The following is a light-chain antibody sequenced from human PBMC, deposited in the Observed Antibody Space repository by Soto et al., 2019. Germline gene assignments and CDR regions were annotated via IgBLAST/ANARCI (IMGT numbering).Light chain of an antibody. CDR2: SAS. CDR3: KQSNSVPFT. Sequence: DIQMTQSPSSLSASVGDRVTITCRASQSISKYLNWYQQKPGKAPKLLMYSASSLLSGVPSRFSGTGSGTDFTLTISSLQPEDFATYYCKQSNSVPFTFGGGPGGEIE. J-gene: IGKJ4*01. CDR1: QSISKY. V-gene: IGKV1-39*01.